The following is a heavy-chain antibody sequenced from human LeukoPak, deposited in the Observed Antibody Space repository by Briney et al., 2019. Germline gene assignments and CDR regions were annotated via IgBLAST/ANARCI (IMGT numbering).Heavy chain of an antibody. V-gene: IGHV3-33*01. CDR2: IWYDGSNK. J-gene: IGHJ6*02. CDR3: ARDGGSSYHYYYAMDV. Sequence: PGGSLRLSCAASGFTFNTYGMHWVRQTPGKGLEWVAVIWYDGSNKYYADSVKGRFTISRDNSKSTLYLQMNSLRAEDTAVYYCARDGGSSYHYYYAMDVWGQGTTVTVSS. D-gene: IGHD2-15*01. CDR1: GFTFNTYG.